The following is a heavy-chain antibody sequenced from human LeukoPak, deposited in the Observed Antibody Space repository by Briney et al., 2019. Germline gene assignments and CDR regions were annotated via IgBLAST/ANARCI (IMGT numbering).Heavy chain of an antibody. CDR3: AKAGAVVVVAAKFFDY. D-gene: IGHD2-15*01. CDR1: GFTFSGSA. V-gene: IGHV3-23*01. Sequence: GGSLRLSCAASGFTFSGSAMHWVRQAPGKGLEWVSAISGSGGSTYYADSVKGRFTISRDNSKNTLYLQMNSLRAEDTAVYYCAKAGAVVVVAAKFFDYWGQGTLVTVSS. CDR2: ISGSGGST. J-gene: IGHJ4*02.